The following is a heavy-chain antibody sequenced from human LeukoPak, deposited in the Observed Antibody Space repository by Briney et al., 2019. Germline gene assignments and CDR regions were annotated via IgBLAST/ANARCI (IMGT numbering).Heavy chain of an antibody. CDR1: GGTFSSYA. CDR3: ARDGRMATTDTEQFDY. Sequence: ASVKVSCKASGGTFSSYAISWVRQAPGQGLEWMGGIIPVFGTANYAQKFQGRVTITADESTSTAYMELNSLRAEDTAVYYCARDGRMATTDTEQFDYWGQGTLVTVSS. CDR2: IIPVFGTA. V-gene: IGHV1-69*13. J-gene: IGHJ4*02. D-gene: IGHD5-24*01.